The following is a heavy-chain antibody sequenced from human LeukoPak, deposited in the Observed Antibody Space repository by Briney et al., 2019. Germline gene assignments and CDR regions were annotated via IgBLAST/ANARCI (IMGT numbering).Heavy chain of an antibody. CDR1: GGSISSYY. Sequence: SETLSLTCTVSGGSISSYYWSWIRQPPGKGLEWIGYIYYSGSTNYNPSLKSRVTISVDTSKNQFSLKLSSVTAADTAVYYCARAEGIAAAGTPKPLGDWGQGTLVTVPS. J-gene: IGHJ4*02. CDR2: IYYSGST. D-gene: IGHD6-13*01. V-gene: IGHV4-59*08. CDR3: ARAEGIAAAGTPKPLGD.